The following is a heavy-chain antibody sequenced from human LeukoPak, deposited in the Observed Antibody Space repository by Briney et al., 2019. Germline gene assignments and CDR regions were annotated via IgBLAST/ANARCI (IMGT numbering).Heavy chain of an antibody. CDR1: GSSINLYY. Sequence: SETLSLTCSVSGSSINLYYWSWIRQPPGKGLEWIGYISYTGGETNYNPSLKSRLTISVDTSKNQFSLMLTSVTAADTAVYYCARQPAATAAFDIWAQGTMVTVSS. V-gene: IGHV4-59*08. CDR2: ISYTGGET. D-gene: IGHD5-18*01. CDR3: ARQPAATAAFDI. J-gene: IGHJ3*02.